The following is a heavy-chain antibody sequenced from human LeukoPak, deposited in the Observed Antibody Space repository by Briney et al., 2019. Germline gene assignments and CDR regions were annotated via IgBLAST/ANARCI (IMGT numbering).Heavy chain of an antibody. Sequence: KSGGSLRLSCAASGFTVNSYAMTWVRQAPGKGLEWVSYISSSSSTIYYADSVKGRFTISRDNAKNSLYLQMNSLRAEDTAVYYCARFDDILTGYYNGFDYWGQGTLVTVSS. D-gene: IGHD3-9*01. V-gene: IGHV3-48*01. CDR3: ARFDDILTGYYNGFDY. CDR1: GFTVNSYA. J-gene: IGHJ4*02. CDR2: ISSSSSTI.